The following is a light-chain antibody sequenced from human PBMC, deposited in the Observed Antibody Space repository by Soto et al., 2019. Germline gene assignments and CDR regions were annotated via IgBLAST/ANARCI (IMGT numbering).Light chain of an antibody. CDR1: SGSVSTNHY. Sequence: QTVVTQEPSFSVSPGGTVTLTCGLTSGSVSTNHYPTWYQQTPGQTPRTLIYGTSTRASGVPDRFSGSILGNRAALTITRAQADDESDYYCVLYMGSGSVLFGGGTKVTVL. J-gene: IGLJ2*01. CDR2: GTS. V-gene: IGLV8-61*01. CDR3: VLYMGSGSVL.